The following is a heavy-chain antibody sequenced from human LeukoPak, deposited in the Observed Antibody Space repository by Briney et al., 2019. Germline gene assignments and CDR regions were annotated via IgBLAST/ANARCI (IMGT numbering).Heavy chain of an antibody. CDR1: GYSFTTYW. J-gene: IGHJ4*02. V-gene: IGHV5-51*01. Sequence: GESLEISCQGSGYSFTTYWIGWVRQLPGKGLEWMGIIYPGDSDTRYSPSFQGQVTISADKSISTAYLQWSRLKASDTAMYCCARLDGGLDYWGQGTPVTVSS. D-gene: IGHD3-16*01. CDR3: ARLDGGLDY. CDR2: IYPGDSDT.